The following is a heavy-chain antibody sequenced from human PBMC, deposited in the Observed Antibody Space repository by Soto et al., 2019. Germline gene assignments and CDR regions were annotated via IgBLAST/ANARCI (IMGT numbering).Heavy chain of an antibody. CDR1: GDSVSSNSAA. D-gene: IGHD6-6*01. Sequence: LSQTLSLTCAISGDSVSSNSAAWNWIRQSPSRGLEWLGRTYYRSKWYNDYAVSVKSRITINPDTSKNQFSLQLNSVTPEDTAVYYRARDRLTWGYSSSGGNYGMDVWGQGTTVTVSS. J-gene: IGHJ6*02. V-gene: IGHV6-1*01. CDR3: ARDRLTWGYSSSGGNYGMDV. CDR2: TYYRSKWYN.